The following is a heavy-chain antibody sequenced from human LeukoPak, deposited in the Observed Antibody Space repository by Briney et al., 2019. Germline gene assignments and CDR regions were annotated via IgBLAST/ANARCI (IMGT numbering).Heavy chain of an antibody. V-gene: IGHV1-69*13. D-gene: IGHD6-6*01. Sequence: ASVKVSCTASGGTFSSYAISWVRQAPGQGLEWMGGIIPIFGTANYAQKFQGRVTITADESTNTAYMELSSLRSEDTAVYYCASKRPYGMDVWGQGTTVTVSS. CDR3: ASKRPYGMDV. J-gene: IGHJ6*02. CDR1: GGTFSSYA. CDR2: IIPIFGTA.